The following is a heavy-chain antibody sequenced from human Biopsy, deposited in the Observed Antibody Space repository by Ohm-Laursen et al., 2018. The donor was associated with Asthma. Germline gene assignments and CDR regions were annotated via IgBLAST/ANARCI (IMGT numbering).Heavy chain of an antibody. V-gene: IGHV3-30*18. D-gene: IGHD1-26*01. Sequence: SLRLSCSASEFTFSNYGMHWVRQAPGKGLDWVAVISFDGTNRNYTDSVKGRFTISRDNSRNTLHLEMNSLRAEDTAVYFCAKEVFPGWELRRGPDSWGQGTLVTISS. CDR3: AKEVFPGWELRRGPDS. J-gene: IGHJ4*02. CDR1: EFTFSNYG. CDR2: ISFDGTNR.